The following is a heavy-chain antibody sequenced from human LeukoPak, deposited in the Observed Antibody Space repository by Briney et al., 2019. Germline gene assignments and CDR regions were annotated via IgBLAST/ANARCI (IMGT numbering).Heavy chain of an antibody. J-gene: IGHJ5*02. CDR2: IYYSGST. Sequence: SETLSLTCTVSGGSISSGDYYWSWIRQPPGRGLEWIGYIYYSGSTYYNPSLKSRVTISVDTSKNQFSLKLSSVTAADTAVYYCARGSYVTGVDPWGQGTLVTVSS. CDR1: GGSISSGDYY. CDR3: ARGSYVTGVDP. V-gene: IGHV4-30-4*01. D-gene: IGHD3-16*01.